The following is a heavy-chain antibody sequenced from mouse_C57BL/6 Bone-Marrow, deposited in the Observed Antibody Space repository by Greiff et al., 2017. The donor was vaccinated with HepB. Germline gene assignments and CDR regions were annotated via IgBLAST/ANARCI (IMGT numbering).Heavy chain of an antibody. CDR1: GYTFTDYY. CDR3: SRFITTVVAPPY. V-gene: IGHV1-19*01. J-gene: IGHJ3*01. D-gene: IGHD1-1*01. CDR2: INPYNGGT. Sequence: EVQLQQSGPVLVKPGASVKMSCKASGYTFTDYYMNWVKQSHGKSIEWIGVINPYNGGTSYNQKFKGKATLTVDKSSSTAYMELNSLTSEDSAVYYCSRFITTVVAPPYWGQGTLVTVSA.